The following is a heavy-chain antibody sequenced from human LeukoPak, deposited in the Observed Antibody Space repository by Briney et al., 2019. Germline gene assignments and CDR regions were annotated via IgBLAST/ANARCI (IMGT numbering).Heavy chain of an antibody. CDR3: ARLGYCSGGSCPRSYFDY. CDR1: GGSISSYY. Sequence: SETLSLTCTVSGGSISSYYWSWIRQPPGKGLEWIGYIYYSGSTNYNPSLKSRVTISVDTSKNQFSLKLSSVTAADTAVYYCARLGYCSGGSCPRSYFDYWGQGTLVTVSS. J-gene: IGHJ4*02. D-gene: IGHD2-15*01. CDR2: IYYSGST. V-gene: IGHV4-59*01.